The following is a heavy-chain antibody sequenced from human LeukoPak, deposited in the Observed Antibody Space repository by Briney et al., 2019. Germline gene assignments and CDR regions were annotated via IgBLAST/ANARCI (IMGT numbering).Heavy chain of an antibody. D-gene: IGHD6-19*01. CDR1: GFTFTTYA. CDR2: ISSSGGST. J-gene: IGHJ4*02. Sequence: GGSLRLSCAASGFTFTTYAMHWVRQAPGKGLEYVSAISSSGGSTFYANSVKGRFTISRDNLKNTLYLQMGSLRAEDMALYYCVRRAPGFSSGWLDYWGQGTLVTVSS. CDR3: VRRAPGFSSGWLDY. V-gene: IGHV3-64*01.